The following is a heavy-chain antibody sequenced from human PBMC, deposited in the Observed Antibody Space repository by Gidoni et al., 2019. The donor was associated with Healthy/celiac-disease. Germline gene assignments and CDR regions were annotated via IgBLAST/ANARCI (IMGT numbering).Heavy chain of an antibody. CDR1: GGSISSSSYY. CDR2: IYYSGST. J-gene: IGHJ5*02. D-gene: IGHD6-19*01. CDR3: ARHLIAVHNELTYNWFDP. Sequence: QLQLQESGPGLVKPSETLSLTCTVSGGSISSSSYYWGWIRQPPGKGLEWIGSIYYSGSTYYNPSLKSRVTISVDTSKNQFSLKLSSVTAADTAVYYCARHLIAVHNELTYNWFDPWGQGTLVTVSS. V-gene: IGHV4-39*01.